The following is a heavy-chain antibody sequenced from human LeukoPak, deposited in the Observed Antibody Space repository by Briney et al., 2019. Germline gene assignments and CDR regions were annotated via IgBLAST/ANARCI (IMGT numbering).Heavy chain of an antibody. CDR1: GFTFSSYA. Sequence: GGSLRLSCSASGFTFSSYAMHWVRQAPGKGLEYVSAISSNGGSTYYADSVKGRFTISRDNSKNTLYLQMNSLRAEDTAVYYCAKNIVVVPAAMIDAFDIWGQGTMVTVSS. D-gene: IGHD2-2*01. V-gene: IGHV3-64*04. CDR2: ISSNGGST. J-gene: IGHJ3*02. CDR3: AKNIVVVPAAMIDAFDI.